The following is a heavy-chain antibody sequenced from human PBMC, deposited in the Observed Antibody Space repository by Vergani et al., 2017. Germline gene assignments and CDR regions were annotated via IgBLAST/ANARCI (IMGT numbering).Heavy chain of an antibody. CDR2: INQDGTAD. CDR3: ATSRSLDY. V-gene: IGHV3-7*01. CDR1: GFTFSSYW. Sequence: DVQMVESGGGLVQPGGSLRLSCAASGFTFSSYWMSWIRQAPGKGLEWVANINQDGTADYYVDSVKGRFTISRDNANNSLLLQMSSLRSEDTAVYYCATSRSLDYLGQGTLVTVSS. J-gene: IGHJ4*02.